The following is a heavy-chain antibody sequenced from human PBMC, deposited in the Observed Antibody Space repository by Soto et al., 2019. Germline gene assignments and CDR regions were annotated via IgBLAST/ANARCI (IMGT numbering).Heavy chain of an antibody. J-gene: IGHJ6*02. CDR3: ARDLWGYCGTDCYPLDV. D-gene: IGHD2-21*02. CDR2: MYNTGST. CDR1: GGSISSYY. V-gene: IGHV4-59*01. Sequence: PSETLSLTCTVSGGSISSYYWSWIRQPPGKGLEWIGYMYNTGSTFYNPSLKSRVTISVDTSKNQFSLKLNAVTAADTAVYYCARDLWGYCGTDCYPLDVWGQGTTVTV.